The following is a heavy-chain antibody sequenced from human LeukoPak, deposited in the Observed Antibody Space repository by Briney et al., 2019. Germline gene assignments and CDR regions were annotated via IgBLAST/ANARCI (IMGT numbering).Heavy chain of an antibody. Sequence: ASVKVSCKASGYTFTSYGISWVRQAPGQGLEWMGWISAYNGNTNYAQKLQGRVTMTTDTSTSTAHMELRSLRSDDTAVYYCARCVGDCYSGTFDYWGQGTLVTVSS. V-gene: IGHV1-18*01. CDR2: ISAYNGNT. CDR1: GYTFTSYG. D-gene: IGHD2-21*02. CDR3: ARCVGDCYSGTFDY. J-gene: IGHJ4*02.